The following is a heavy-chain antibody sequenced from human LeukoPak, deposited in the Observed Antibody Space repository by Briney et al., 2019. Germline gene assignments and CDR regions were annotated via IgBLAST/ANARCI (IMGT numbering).Heavy chain of an antibody. CDR1: GFTFDDYA. V-gene: IGHV3-43*02. CDR3: ATSPPYYYDSSGYPDY. J-gene: IGHJ4*02. D-gene: IGHD3-22*01. Sequence: PGGSLRLSCAASGFTFDDYAMPWVRQAPGKGLEWVSLISGDGGSTYYADSVKGRFTISRDNSKNSLYLQMSSLRTEDTALYYCATSPPYYYDSSGYPDYWGQGTLVTVSS. CDR2: ISGDGGST.